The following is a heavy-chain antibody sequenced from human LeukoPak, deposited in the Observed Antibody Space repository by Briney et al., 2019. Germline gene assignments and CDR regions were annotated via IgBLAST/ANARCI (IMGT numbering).Heavy chain of an antibody. D-gene: IGHD2-8*01. Sequence: KPGASVKVSCKASGYTLTSYYLHWVRQAPGQGLEWLGWINLNGGGTLSAQKFQGRVTMTRDASISTAYMELSGLRSDDTAVYYCATRCTNGVCYKAYYMDVWGTGTTVTVSS. V-gene: IGHV1-2*02. J-gene: IGHJ6*03. CDR2: INLNGGGT. CDR1: GYTLTSYY. CDR3: ATRCTNGVCYKAYYMDV.